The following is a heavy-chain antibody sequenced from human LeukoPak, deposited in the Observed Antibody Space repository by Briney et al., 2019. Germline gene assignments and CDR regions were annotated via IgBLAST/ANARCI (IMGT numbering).Heavy chain of an antibody. CDR2: ISGSGGST. V-gene: IGHV3-23*01. J-gene: IGHJ4*02. CDR3: AKTNWGSDYFDY. CDR1: GFTVSSYA. D-gene: IGHD7-27*01. Sequence: GGSLRLSCAASGFTVSSYAMSWVRQAPGKGLEWVSAISGSGGSTYYADSVRGRFTISRDNSKNTLYLQMNSLRAEDTAVYYSAKTNWGSDYFDYWGQGTLVTVPS.